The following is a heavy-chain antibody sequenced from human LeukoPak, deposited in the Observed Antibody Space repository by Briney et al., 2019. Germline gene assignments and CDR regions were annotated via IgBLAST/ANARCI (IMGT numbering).Heavy chain of an antibody. D-gene: IGHD3-22*01. Sequence: GGSLRLSCAASGFTFSSYSMNWVRQAPGKGLEWVSYISSSGSTKHYADSAKGRFTISRDNAKNSVYLQMNSLRVEDTAVYYCASSGHYYDNSDAFDLWGQGTMVTVSS. J-gene: IGHJ3*01. CDR1: GFTFSSYS. CDR3: ASSGHYYDNSDAFDL. CDR2: ISSSGSTK. V-gene: IGHV3-48*04.